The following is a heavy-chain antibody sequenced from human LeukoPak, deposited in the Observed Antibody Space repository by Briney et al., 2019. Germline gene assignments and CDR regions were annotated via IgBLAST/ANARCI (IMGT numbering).Heavy chain of an antibody. Sequence: GRSLRLSCAASGFTFDDYAMHWVRQAPGKGLEWVSGISWNSGSIGYADSVKGRFTISRDNSKNTLYLQMNSLRAEDTAVYYCARATGRDYGDYDFFDYWGQGTLVTVSS. CDR2: ISWNSGSI. CDR3: ARATGRDYGDYDFFDY. J-gene: IGHJ4*02. CDR1: GFTFDDYA. V-gene: IGHV3-9*01. D-gene: IGHD4-17*01.